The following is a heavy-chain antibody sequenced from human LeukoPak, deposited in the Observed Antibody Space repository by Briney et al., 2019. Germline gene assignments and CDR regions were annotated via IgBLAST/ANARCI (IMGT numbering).Heavy chain of an antibody. CDR3: AKDQRWESPHYLDC. J-gene: IGHJ4*02. D-gene: IGHD1-26*01. CDR2: ISGRVGNT. Sequence: RGSLSLSCVVSAFSFSSYAMSWVRQAPGGGRGWVSAISGRVGNTYYAGSVRGRFTISRDTCTKTLYGRVNSLIDEETGLYDCAKDQRWESPHYLDCWGQGTLVTAPS. CDR1: AFSFSSYA. V-gene: IGHV3-23*01.